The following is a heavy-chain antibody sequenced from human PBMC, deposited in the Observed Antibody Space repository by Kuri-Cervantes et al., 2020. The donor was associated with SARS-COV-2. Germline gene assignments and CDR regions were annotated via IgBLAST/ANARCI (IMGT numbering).Heavy chain of an antibody. J-gene: IGHJ5*02. CDR3: AREDVPPICSGGSCYRSGWFDP. CDR1: GYTFTSYA. Sequence: ASVKVSCKASGYTFTSYAMHWVRQAPGQRLEWMGWINAGNGNTKYSQKFQGRVTITRDTSASTAYMELSSLRSEDTAVYYCAREDVPPICSGGSCYRSGWFDPWGQGTLVTVSS. CDR2: INAGNGNT. D-gene: IGHD2-15*01. V-gene: IGHV1-3*01.